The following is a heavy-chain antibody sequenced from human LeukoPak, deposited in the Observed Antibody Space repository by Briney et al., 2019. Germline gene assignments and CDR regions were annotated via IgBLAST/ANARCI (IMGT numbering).Heavy chain of an antibody. V-gene: IGHV3-74*01. J-gene: IGHJ4*02. Sequence: GGSLRLSCAASGFTFSSYWMHWVHQAPGKGLVWVLRINSDGSSTSYADSVKGRFTISRDNAKNTLYLQMNSLRAEDTAVYYCASLETGTTIYWGQGTLVTVSS. D-gene: IGHD1-1*01. CDR2: INSDGSST. CDR3: ASLETGTTIY. CDR1: GFTFSSYW.